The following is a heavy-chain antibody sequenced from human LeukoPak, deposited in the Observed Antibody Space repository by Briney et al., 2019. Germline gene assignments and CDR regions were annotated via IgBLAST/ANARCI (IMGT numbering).Heavy chain of an antibody. CDR3: ARSDTVTTQADY. Sequence: GGSLRLSCAASGFTFSSYGMHWVRQAPGKGLEWVSSISSSSTYIYYADSVKGRFPISRDNAKNSLYLQMNSLRAEDTAVYYCARSDTVTTQADYWGQGTLVTVSS. D-gene: IGHD4-17*01. CDR2: ISSSSTYI. CDR1: GFTFSSYG. V-gene: IGHV3-21*01. J-gene: IGHJ4*02.